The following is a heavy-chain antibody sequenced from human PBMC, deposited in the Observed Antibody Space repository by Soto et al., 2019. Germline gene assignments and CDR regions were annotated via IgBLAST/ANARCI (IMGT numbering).Heavy chain of an antibody. D-gene: IGHD4-17*01. CDR3: ITDPGEYETF. CDR1: GITLSNAW. V-gene: IGHV3-15*01. Sequence: EVQLVESGGGLVEPGGSLRLSCAASGITLSNAWMNWVRQAPGKGLEWVGRIKNKADGETTDYAAPVKGRFTISRDDSKNMLYLQLNNLKAEDTAVYYCITDPGEYETFWGQGTLVTVSS. J-gene: IGHJ4*02. CDR2: IKNKADGETT.